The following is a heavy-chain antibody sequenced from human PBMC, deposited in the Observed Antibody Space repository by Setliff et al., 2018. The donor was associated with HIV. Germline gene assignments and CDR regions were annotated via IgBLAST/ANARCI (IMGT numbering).Heavy chain of an antibody. CDR3: ARLFIPNYFDP. D-gene: IGHD2-21*01. CDR1: DASISNYH. Sequence: PSETLSLTCTVSDASISNYHWSWIRQPPGKGLEWIGYIYYSGSTNYNPSLKSRVTISIDTSTSQFSLKLSSVTAADTAVYYCARLFIPNYFDPWGQGTLVTVSS. J-gene: IGHJ5*02. CDR2: IYYSGST. V-gene: IGHV4-59*08.